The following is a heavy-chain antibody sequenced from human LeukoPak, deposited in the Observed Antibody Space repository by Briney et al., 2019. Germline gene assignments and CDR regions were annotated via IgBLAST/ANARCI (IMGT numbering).Heavy chain of an antibody. CDR2: IIPIFGTA. CDR1: GGTFSSYA. J-gene: IGHJ3*02. V-gene: IGHV1-69*06. D-gene: IGHD5-24*01. CDR3: ARMATTPNAFDI. Sequence: GASVKVSCKASGGTFSSYAISWVRQAPGQGLEWMGGIIPIFGTANYAQKFQGRVTITADKSTSTAYMELSSLRSEDTAVYYCARMATTPNAFDIWGQGTMVTVSS.